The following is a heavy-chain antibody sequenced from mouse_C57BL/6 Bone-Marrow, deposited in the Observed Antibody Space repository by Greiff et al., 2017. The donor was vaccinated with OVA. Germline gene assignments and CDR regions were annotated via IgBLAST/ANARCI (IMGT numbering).Heavy chain of an antibody. CDR2: INPNNGGT. D-gene: IGHD1-1*01. V-gene: IGHV1-18*01. CDR1: GYTFTDYN. Sequence: VQLQQSGPELVKPGASVKIPCKASGYTFTDYNMDWVKQSHGKSLEWIGDINPNNGGTIYNQKFKGKATLTVDTSSSTAYMELRSLTSEDTAVYYCARGRYYGSDVWGTGTTVTVSS. J-gene: IGHJ1*03. CDR3: ARGRYYGSDV.